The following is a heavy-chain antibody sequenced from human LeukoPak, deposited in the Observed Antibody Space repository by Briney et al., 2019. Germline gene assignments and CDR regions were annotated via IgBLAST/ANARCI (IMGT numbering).Heavy chain of an antibody. Sequence: GGSLRLSCAASGFTFSSYWMSWVRQAPGKGLEWVANIKQDGSEKYYVDSVKGRFTISRDNPKNSLYLQMNSLRAEDTAVYYCASEGNYSLSFDPWGQGTLVTLHS. J-gene: IGHJ5*02. D-gene: IGHD1-7*01. V-gene: IGHV3-7*01. CDR3: ASEGNYSLSFDP. CDR1: GFTFSSYW. CDR2: IKQDGSEK.